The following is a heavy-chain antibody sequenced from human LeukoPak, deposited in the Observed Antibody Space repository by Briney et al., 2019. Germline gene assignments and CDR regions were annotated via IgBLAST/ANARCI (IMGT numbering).Heavy chain of an antibody. Sequence: PGGSLRLSCAASGFTVSSNYMSWVRQAPGKGLEWVSVIYSGGSTFYADSVKGRFTISRDNSKNTLYLQMNSLRAEDTAVYYYAKDRSRWDAVAARPPDYWGQGTLVTVSS. J-gene: IGHJ4*02. CDR3: AKDRSRWDAVAARPPDY. CDR2: IYSGGST. CDR1: GFTVSSNY. D-gene: IGHD6-6*01. V-gene: IGHV3-66*02.